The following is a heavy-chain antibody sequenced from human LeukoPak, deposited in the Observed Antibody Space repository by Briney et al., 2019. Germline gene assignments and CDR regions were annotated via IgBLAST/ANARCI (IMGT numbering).Heavy chain of an antibody. V-gene: IGHV4-59*01. CDR3: ARILRNTAMVEYYFDY. CDR1: GGSISSYY. J-gene: IGHJ4*02. CDR2: IYYSGST. D-gene: IGHD5-18*01. Sequence: PSETLSLTCTVSGGSISSYYWSWIRQPPGKGLEWIGYIYYSGSTNYNPSLKSRVTISVDTSKNQFSLKLSSVTAADTAVYYCARILRNTAMVEYYFDYWGQGTLVTVSS.